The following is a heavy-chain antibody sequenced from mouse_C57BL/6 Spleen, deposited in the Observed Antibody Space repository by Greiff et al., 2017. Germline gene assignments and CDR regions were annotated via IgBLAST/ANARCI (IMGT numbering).Heavy chain of an antibody. CDR1: GYAFSSSW. CDR3: ARYGYADAMDY. Sequence: QVQLQQSGPELVKPGASVKISCKASGYAFSSSWMNWVKQRPGKGLEWIGRIYPGDGDTNYNGKFKGKATLTAGKSSSTAYMQLSSLTSEDSAVYFCARYGYADAMDYWGQGTSVTVSS. V-gene: IGHV1-82*01. CDR2: IYPGDGDT. J-gene: IGHJ4*01. D-gene: IGHD2-2*01.